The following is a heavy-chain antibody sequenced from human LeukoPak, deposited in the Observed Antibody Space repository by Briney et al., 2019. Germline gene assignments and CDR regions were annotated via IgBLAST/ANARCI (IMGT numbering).Heavy chain of an antibody. J-gene: IGHJ3*02. Sequence: PGGSLRLSCAASGFTFSTYNMNWVRQAPGKGLEWVSSISSCSNYIYYADSVKGRFTISRDNAKNSLYLQMNSLRAEDTDVYYCARDVGASAPDAFDIWGQGTMVTVSS. CDR1: GFTFSTYN. V-gene: IGHV3-21*01. CDR3: ARDVGASAPDAFDI. D-gene: IGHD1-26*01. CDR2: ISSCSNYI.